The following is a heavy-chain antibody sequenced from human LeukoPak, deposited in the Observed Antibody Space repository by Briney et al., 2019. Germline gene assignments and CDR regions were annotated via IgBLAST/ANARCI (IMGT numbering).Heavy chain of an antibody. D-gene: IGHD3-10*01. Sequence: GESLKISCTGSGYSFTTYWIGWVRQMPGKGLELMGIIYPGDSDTRYSPSFQGQVTISADKSISTAYLQWSSLKASDTAMYYCARRATMVRGIINPSDYWGQGTLVTVSS. J-gene: IGHJ4*02. CDR3: ARRATMVRGIINPSDY. CDR1: GYSFTTYW. V-gene: IGHV5-51*01. CDR2: IYPGDSDT.